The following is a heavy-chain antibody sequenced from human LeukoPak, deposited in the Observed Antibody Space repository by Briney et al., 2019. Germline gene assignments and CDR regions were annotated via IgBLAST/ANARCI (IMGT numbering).Heavy chain of an antibody. D-gene: IGHD3-3*01. J-gene: IGHJ4*02. Sequence: TSETLSLTCTVSGGSISSGNYYWSWIRQPAGKGLEWIGRIYSSGSARYTPSLKSRVTISVDTSKNQLSLNLRSVTASDTAVYYCARQGYDFWSGYSEFDYWGQGTLVTVSS. CDR2: IYSSGSA. CDR1: GGSISSGNYY. CDR3: ARQGYDFWSGYSEFDY. V-gene: IGHV4-61*02.